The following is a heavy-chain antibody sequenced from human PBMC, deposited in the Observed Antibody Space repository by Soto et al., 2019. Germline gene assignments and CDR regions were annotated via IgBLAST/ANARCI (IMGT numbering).Heavy chain of an antibody. D-gene: IGHD3-3*01. Sequence: SETLSHTCVVYDGLFSGYYRSWIRQPPEKGLEWIGEINHSGSTNYNPSLKSRVTISVDTSKNQFSLKLSSVTAADTAVYYCARMGRSESDYDFWSGYPLDVWGQGTTVTVSS. J-gene: IGHJ6*02. CDR1: DGLFSGYY. CDR2: INHSGST. V-gene: IGHV4-34*01. CDR3: ARMGRSESDYDFWSGYPLDV.